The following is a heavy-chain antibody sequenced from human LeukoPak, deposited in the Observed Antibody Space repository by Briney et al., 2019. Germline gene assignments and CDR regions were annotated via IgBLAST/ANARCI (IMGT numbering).Heavy chain of an antibody. CDR3: ARYCSDGSCPDAFDI. Sequence: SQTLSRNCTVSGGSISSGGYYWSWIRQHPGKGLEWIGYIYYSGSTYYNPSIKSRVTISVDTSKNQFSLKLSSVTAADTAVYYCARYCSDGSCPDAFDIWGQGTMVTASS. V-gene: IGHV4-31*03. CDR2: IYYSGST. CDR1: GGSISSGGYY. J-gene: IGHJ3*02. D-gene: IGHD2-15*01.